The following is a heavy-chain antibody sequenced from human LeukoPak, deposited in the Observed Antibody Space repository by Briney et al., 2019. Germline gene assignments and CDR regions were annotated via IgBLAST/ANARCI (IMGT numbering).Heavy chain of an antibody. Sequence: SETLSLTCAVYGGSFSGYYWSWIRQPPGKGLEWIGYIYYSGSTNYNPSLKSRVTISVDTSKNQFSLKLSSVTAADTAVYYCARDRLGWFDPWGQGTLVTVSS. CDR3: ARDRLGWFDP. J-gene: IGHJ5*02. V-gene: IGHV4-59*01. CDR2: IYYSGST. D-gene: IGHD6-6*01. CDR1: GGSFSGYY.